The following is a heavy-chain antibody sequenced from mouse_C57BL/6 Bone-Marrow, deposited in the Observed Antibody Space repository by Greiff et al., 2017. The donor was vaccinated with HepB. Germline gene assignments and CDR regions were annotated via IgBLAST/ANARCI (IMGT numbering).Heavy chain of an antibody. CDR2: IDPSDSYT. V-gene: IGHV1-50*01. J-gene: IGHJ3*01. CDR3: ARSRTTVVDWFAY. Sequence: QVQLQQPGAELVKPGASVKLSCKASGYTFTSYWMQWVKQRPGQGLEWIGEIDPSDSYTNYNQKFKGKATLTVDTSSSTADMQLSSLTSEDSAVYYCARSRTTVVDWFAYWGQGTLVTVSA. D-gene: IGHD1-1*01. CDR1: GYTFTSYW.